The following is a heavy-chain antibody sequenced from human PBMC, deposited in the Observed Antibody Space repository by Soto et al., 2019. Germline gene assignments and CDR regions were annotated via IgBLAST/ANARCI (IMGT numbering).Heavy chain of an antibody. V-gene: IGHV3-23*01. CDR2: ISGSGVGA. D-gene: IGHD5-12*01. CDR3: TKGPFFSAYDLYFDY. CDR1: GFTFNTYA. J-gene: IGHJ4*02. Sequence: EVQLLDSGGGLVQPGGSLRLSCVASGFTFNTYAMSWVRQAPGKGLQWVSSISGSGVGASYADFVKGRFTISRDNSENTLYLQMDSLRAEDTALYYCTKGPFFSAYDLYFDYWGQGTPVAVSS.